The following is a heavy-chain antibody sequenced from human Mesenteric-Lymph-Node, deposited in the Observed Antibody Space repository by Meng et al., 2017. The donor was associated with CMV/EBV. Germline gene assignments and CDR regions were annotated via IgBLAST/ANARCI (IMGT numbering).Heavy chain of an antibody. CDR3: ARETAARWFDP. CDR1: GFTFSSYE. V-gene: IGHV3-48*03. CDR2: ISSSGSTI. J-gene: IGHJ5*02. D-gene: IGHD6-6*01. Sequence: GGSLRLSCAASGFTFSSYEMNWVRQAPGKGLEWVSYISSSGSTIYYAVSVKGRFTISRDNAKNSLYLQMNSLRAEDTAVYYCARETAARWFDPWGQGTLVTVSS.